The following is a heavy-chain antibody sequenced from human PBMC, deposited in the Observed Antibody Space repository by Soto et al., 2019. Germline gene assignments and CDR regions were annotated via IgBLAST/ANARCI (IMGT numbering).Heavy chain of an antibody. CDR1: GYRFTSCG. V-gene: IGHV1-18*01. CDR2: ICAYNGRR. Sequence: VQVSRKACGYRFTSCGISGVGQARSREVEWVAWICAYNGRRDTAQKFQGRVTMTLDTSTDTAHMELWDLISAYTVVYYCARGRIVASIHNAFEIWGQGTKVTVSS. CDR3: ARGRIVASIHNAFEI. J-gene: IGHJ3*02. D-gene: IGHD5-12*01.